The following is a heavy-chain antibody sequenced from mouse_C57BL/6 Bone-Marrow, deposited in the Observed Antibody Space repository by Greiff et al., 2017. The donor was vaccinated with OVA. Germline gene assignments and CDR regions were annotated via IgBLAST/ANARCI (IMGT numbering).Heavy chain of an antibody. CDR1: GFTFNTYA. CDR3: GREDSNPFDD. J-gene: IGHJ2*01. CDR2: ISSKSSNYAT. Sequence: EVKLQESGGGLVQPKGSLKLSCAASGFTFNTYAMHWVRQAPGKGLEWVARISSKSSNYATYYADSVKDRFTITRDDSQSMLYLQMNNLKTEDTAMYYCGREDSNPFDDWGQGTTLTVSS. D-gene: IGHD2-5*01. V-gene: IGHV10-3*01.